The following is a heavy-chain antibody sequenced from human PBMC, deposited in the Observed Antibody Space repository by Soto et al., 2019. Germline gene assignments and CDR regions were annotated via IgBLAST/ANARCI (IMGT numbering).Heavy chain of an antibody. CDR1: GGTFSSYA. CDR3: ARDSSSRFYYSYYGMDV. CDR2: IIPIFGTA. V-gene: IGHV1-69*06. Sequence: SVKVSCKASGGTFSSYAISWVRQAPGQGLEWMGGIIPIFGTANYAQKFQGRVTITADKSTSTAYMELSSLRSEDTAADYCARDSSSRFYYSYYGMDVWGQGTTVSVSS. D-gene: IGHD6-13*01. J-gene: IGHJ6*02.